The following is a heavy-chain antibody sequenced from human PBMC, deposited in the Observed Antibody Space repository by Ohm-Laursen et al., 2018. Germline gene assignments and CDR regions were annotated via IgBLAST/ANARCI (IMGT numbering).Heavy chain of an antibody. CDR3: ARDSSTFSGVY. Sequence: TLSLTCAVYGGSFSGYYWGWIRQPPGKGLEWIGSIYYSGSTYYNPSLKSRVTISVDTSENQFSLRLSSVTAADTAVYYCARDSSTFSGVYWGQGTLVTVSS. CDR1: GGSFSGYY. V-gene: IGHV4-34*01. CDR2: IYYSGST. J-gene: IGHJ4*02. D-gene: IGHD2/OR15-2a*01.